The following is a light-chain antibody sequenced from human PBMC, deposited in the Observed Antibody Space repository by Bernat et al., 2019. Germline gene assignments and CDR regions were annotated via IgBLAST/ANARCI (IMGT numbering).Light chain of an antibody. CDR3: HQYVTAT. J-gene: IGKJ2*01. V-gene: IGKV3-20*01. Sequence: EIVLTQSPGTLSLSPGERATLSYRASQSVSTTYLAWYQQKPGQAPRLLIYGASSRATDIPDRFSGSGSGTDFTLTITRLEPEDFAVYYCHQYVTATFGQGTKLQIK. CDR2: GAS. CDR1: QSVSTTY.